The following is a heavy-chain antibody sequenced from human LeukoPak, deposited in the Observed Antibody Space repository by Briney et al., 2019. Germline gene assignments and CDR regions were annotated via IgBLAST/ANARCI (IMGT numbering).Heavy chain of an antibody. Sequence: PSETLSLTCTVSGGSISSYYRSWIRQPPGKGLEWIGYIYYSGSTNYNPSLKSRVTISVDTSKNQFSLKLSSVTAADTAVYYCARIVGATEFDYWGQGTLVTVSS. V-gene: IGHV4-59*01. CDR1: GGSISSYY. CDR2: IYYSGST. J-gene: IGHJ4*02. D-gene: IGHD1-26*01. CDR3: ARIVGATEFDY.